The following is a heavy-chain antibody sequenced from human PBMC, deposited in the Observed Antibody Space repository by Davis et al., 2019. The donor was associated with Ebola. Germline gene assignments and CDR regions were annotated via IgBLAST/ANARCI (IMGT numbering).Heavy chain of an antibody. J-gene: IGHJ6*02. CDR1: GYTFTGYY. V-gene: IGHV1-2*02. CDR2: INPNSGGT. CDR3: ARDDYSNSPHYYYGMDV. D-gene: IGHD4-11*01. Sequence: ASVKVSCKASGYTFTGYYMHWVRQAPGQGLEWMGWINPNSGGTNYAQKLQGRVTMTTDTSTSTAYMELRSLRSDDTAVYYCARDDYSNSPHYYYGMDVWGQGTTVTVSS.